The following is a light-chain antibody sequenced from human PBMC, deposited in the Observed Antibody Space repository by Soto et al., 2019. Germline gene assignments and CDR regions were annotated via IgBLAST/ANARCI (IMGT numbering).Light chain of an antibody. Sequence: DIQMTQSPSSLSASVGDRVTITCRASQSISSYLNWYQQKPGKAPKLLIYAASSLQSGVPSRFSGSGSGTDFTLTISSLQPEDFETYYCQQSYSTPRAWTFGQGTKVEIK. V-gene: IGKV1-39*01. CDR3: QQSYSTPRAWT. CDR2: AAS. CDR1: QSISSY. J-gene: IGKJ1*01.